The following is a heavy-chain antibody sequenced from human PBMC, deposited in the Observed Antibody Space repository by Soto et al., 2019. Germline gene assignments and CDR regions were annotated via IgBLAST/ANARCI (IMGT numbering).Heavy chain of an antibody. CDR3: ATEIRPNDY. J-gene: IGHJ4*02. Sequence: EVQLLDSGGGLVQPGGSLRLSCAASGLTFNSLAMTWVRQAPGKGLEWVSSINIGGDKTYYADSVKGRFTISRDNSRNTLYLQLSSLRADDTAVYYCATEIRPNDYWGQGTLVTVSP. V-gene: IGHV3-23*01. CDR2: INIGGDKT. CDR1: GLTFNSLA. D-gene: IGHD4-17*01.